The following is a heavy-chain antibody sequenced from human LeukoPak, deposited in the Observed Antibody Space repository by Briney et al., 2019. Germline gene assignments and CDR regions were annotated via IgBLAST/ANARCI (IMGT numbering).Heavy chain of an antibody. D-gene: IGHD6-19*01. J-gene: IGHJ4*02. CDR2: INPNSGGT. CDR3: ARDRGGAVAGRDRLTLDY. V-gene: IGHV1-2*02. Sequence: ASVNVSCTASGYTFTGYYMHRVRQAPGQGLEWMGWINPNSGGTNYAQKFQGRVTMTRDTSISTAYMELSRLRSDDTAVYYCARDRGGAVAGRDRLTLDYWGQGTLVTVSS. CDR1: GYTFTGYY.